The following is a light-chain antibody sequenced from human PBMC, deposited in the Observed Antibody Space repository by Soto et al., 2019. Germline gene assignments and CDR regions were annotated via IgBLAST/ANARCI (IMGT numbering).Light chain of an antibody. Sequence: EIVLTQSPGTLSLSPGERATLSCRASQSVSSSYLAWYQQKPGQAPRLLIYGASNRATGIPDRFSGNGSGTDFTLTISRLEPEDFAVYYCQQYGSSPVTFGRGTKLEIK. CDR3: QQYGSSPVT. J-gene: IGKJ2*01. V-gene: IGKV3-20*01. CDR2: GAS. CDR1: QSVSSSY.